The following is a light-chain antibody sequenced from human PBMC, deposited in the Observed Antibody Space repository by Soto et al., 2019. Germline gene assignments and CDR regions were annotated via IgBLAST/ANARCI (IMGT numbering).Light chain of an antibody. V-gene: IGKV3-15*01. J-gene: IGKJ4*01. Sequence: EIVMTQSPATLSVSPGEGATLSCRASHGIGTALAWYQQKPGQTPRLPMYGASIRATGVPARFSGSASGTEFTLTITSLQSEDFAVYYCQHYSDWPLTFGGGTKVESK. CDR2: GAS. CDR1: HGIGTA. CDR3: QHYSDWPLT.